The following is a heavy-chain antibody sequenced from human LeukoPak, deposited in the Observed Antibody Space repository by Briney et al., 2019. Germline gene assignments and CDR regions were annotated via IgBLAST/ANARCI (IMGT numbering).Heavy chain of an antibody. V-gene: IGHV1-69*13. CDR3: ARDFPGIRSGSSTDAFDI. J-gene: IGHJ3*02. CDR1: GGTFSSYA. Sequence: GASVKVSCKASGGTFSSYAISWVRQAPGQGLEWMGGIIPIFGTANYAQKFQGRVTITADESTSTAYMELSSLRSEDTAVYYCARDFPGIRSGSSTDAFDIWGQGTMVTVSS. D-gene: IGHD3-10*01. CDR2: IIPIFGTA.